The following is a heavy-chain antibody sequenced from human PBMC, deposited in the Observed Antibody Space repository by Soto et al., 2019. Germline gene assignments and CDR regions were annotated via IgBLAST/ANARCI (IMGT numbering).Heavy chain of an antibody. V-gene: IGHV4-34*01. CDR3: ARRRVRGVLDY. J-gene: IGHJ4*02. Sequence: QVQLQQWGAGLLKPSETLSLTCAVYGGSFSGYYWSWIRQPPGKGLEWIGEINHSGSTNYNPSLKSRVTISVDTSKNQFSLKLSSVTAADTAVYDCARRRVRGVLDYWGQGTLVTVSS. CDR2: INHSGST. CDR1: GGSFSGYY. D-gene: IGHD3-10*01.